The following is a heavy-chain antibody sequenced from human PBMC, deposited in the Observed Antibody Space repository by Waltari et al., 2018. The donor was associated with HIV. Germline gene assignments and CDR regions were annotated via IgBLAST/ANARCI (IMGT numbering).Heavy chain of an antibody. Sequence: EVQLVESGGGLIETGGSLRLSCAASGFTVSSNYMSWVRQAPGKGLECVSVIYSGGSRYYADSVKGRFTISRDNSKNTVSLHMNSLRAEDTAVYYCARDPRSSGYYGVDVWGQGTAVTVSS. CDR1: GFTVSSNY. CDR3: ARDPRSSGYYGVDV. J-gene: IGHJ6*02. V-gene: IGHV3-53*01. D-gene: IGHD1-26*01. CDR2: IYSGGSR.